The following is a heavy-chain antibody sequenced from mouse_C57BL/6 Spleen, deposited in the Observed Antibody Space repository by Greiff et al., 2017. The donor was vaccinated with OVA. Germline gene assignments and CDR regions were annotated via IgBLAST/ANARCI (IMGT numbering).Heavy chain of an antibody. D-gene: IGHD1-1*01. CDR1: EYEFPSHD. V-gene: IGHV5-2*03. CDR3: ARTITTVVAPRFAY. J-gene: IGHJ3*01. Sequence: EVKLVESGGGLVQPGESLKLSCESNEYEFPSHDMSWVRKTPEKRLELVAAINSDGGSTYYPDTMERRFIISRDNNKKTLYLQMSSLRSEDTALYYCARTITTVVAPRFAYWGQGTLVTVSA. CDR2: INSDGGST.